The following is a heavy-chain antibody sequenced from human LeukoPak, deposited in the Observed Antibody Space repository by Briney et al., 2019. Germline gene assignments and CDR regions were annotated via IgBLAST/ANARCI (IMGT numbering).Heavy chain of an antibody. Sequence: SVKASCKASGGTFSSYAISWVRQAPGQGLEWMGGIIPIFGTANYAQKFQGRVTITADESTSTAYMELSSLRSEDTAVYYCASTRYCTNGVCYFDFDYWGQGTLVTVSS. V-gene: IGHV1-69*13. D-gene: IGHD2-8*01. CDR3: ASTRYCTNGVCYFDFDY. CDR2: IIPIFGTA. CDR1: GGTFSSYA. J-gene: IGHJ4*02.